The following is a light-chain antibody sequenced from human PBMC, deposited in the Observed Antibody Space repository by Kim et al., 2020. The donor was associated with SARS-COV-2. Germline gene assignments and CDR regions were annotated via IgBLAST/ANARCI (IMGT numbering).Light chain of an antibody. CDR1: SLRSYY. V-gene: IGLV3-19*01. J-gene: IGLJ3*02. CDR2: SKN. Sequence: SSELTQDPAVSVALGQTVRITCQGDSLRSYYASWYQQKPGQAPVLVIYSKNNRPSGIPDRFSGSSSGNTASLTITGAQAEDEADYYCNSRDSSGNQRVFGGGTQLTVL. CDR3: NSRDSSGNQRV.